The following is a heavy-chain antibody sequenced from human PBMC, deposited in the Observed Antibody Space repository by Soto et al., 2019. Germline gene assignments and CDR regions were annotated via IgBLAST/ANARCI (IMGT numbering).Heavy chain of an antibody. V-gene: IGHV4-4*02. J-gene: IGHJ4*02. CDR3: ARRKIAAAGALNFDY. CDR2: IYHSGST. Sequence: SETLSLTCAVSSGSISSSNWWSWVRQPPGKGLEWIGEIYHSGSTNYNPSLKSRVTISVDKSKNQFSLKLSSVTAADTAVYYCARRKIAAAGALNFDYWGQGTLVTVS. D-gene: IGHD6-13*01. CDR1: SGSISSSNW.